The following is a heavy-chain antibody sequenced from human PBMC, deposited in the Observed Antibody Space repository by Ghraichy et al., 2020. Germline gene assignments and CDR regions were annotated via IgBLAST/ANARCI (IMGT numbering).Heavy chain of an antibody. J-gene: IGHJ6*02. Sequence: SVKVSCKASGGTFSSYAISWVRQAPGQGLEWMGGIIPIFGIANYAQKFQGRVTITADKSTSTAYMELSSLRSEDTAVYYCARARKEEGKEPGHYGMDVWGQGTTVTVSS. V-gene: IGHV1-69*10. CDR1: GGTFSSYA. CDR2: IIPIFGIA. D-gene: IGHD1-26*01. CDR3: ARARKEEGKEPGHYGMDV.